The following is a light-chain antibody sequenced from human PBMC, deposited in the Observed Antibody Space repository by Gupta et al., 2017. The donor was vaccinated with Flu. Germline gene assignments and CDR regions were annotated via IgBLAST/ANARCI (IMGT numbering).Light chain of an antibody. CDR2: DAS. Sequence: PSSLAASVGDRVTIICRASQSIRTYLHWYQQKPGKAPKLLIFDASSLESGVPSRFSGSGSGTDFTLTISSLQPEDFATYFCQQSYSTSPAFGQGTRLEIK. CDR1: QSIRTY. J-gene: IGKJ5*01. V-gene: IGKV1-39*01. CDR3: QQSYSTSPA.